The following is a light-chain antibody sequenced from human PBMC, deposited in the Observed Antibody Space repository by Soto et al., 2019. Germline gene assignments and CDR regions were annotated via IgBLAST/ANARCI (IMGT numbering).Light chain of an antibody. V-gene: IGKV3D-20*01. Sequence: EIVLTQSPATPSLSPRERATLSFGASQSVSSSYLAWYQQKPGLAPRLLIYDASSRATGIPDRFSGSGSGTDFTLTISRLEPEDFAVYYCQQYGSSPSITFGQGTRLEIK. CDR2: DAS. J-gene: IGKJ5*01. CDR3: QQYGSSPSIT. CDR1: QSVSSSY.